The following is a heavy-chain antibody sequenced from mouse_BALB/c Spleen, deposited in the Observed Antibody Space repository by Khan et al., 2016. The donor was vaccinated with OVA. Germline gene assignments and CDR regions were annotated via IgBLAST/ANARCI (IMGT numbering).Heavy chain of an antibody. CDR1: GFTFSTYA. CDR2: ISTGDTYT. CDR3: ARPPITTVVATSYWFCDV. J-gene: IGHJ1*01. Sequence: EVKLVESGGGLVKSGGSLKLSCAASGFTFSTYAMSWVRQTPEKRLEWVATISTGDTYTYYPDSVKGRFTISRDNAKNTLYLQMSSLRSEDTAMYYCARPPITTVVATSYWFCDVWGAGTTVTVST. D-gene: IGHD1-1*01. V-gene: IGHV5-9-3*01.